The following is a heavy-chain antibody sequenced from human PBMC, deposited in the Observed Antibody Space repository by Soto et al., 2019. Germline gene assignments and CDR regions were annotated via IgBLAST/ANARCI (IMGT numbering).Heavy chain of an antibody. J-gene: IGHJ4*02. CDR1: RYTFTSYG. Sequence: ASVKVSCKASRYTFTSYGLSWVRQAPGQGLEWMGWISAYNGNTNYAQKLQGRVTMTTDTSTSTAYMELRSLRSDDTAVYYCARDAAVGLFDYWGQGTLVTVSS. D-gene: IGHD1-26*01. CDR2: ISAYNGNT. V-gene: IGHV1-18*01. CDR3: ARDAAVGLFDY.